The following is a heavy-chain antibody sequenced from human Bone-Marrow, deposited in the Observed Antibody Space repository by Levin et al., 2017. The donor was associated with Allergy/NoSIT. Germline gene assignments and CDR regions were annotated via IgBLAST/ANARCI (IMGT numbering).Heavy chain of an antibody. J-gene: IGHJ6*02. CDR2: IRSKAYGGTI. CDR3: TKWFSNYDYYYYGMDI. CDR1: GFPFVDYV. Sequence: SCSASGFPFVDYVMSWFRQTPGKGLEWVGFIRSKAYGGTIEYAASVKGRITISRDDSKSIAYLQMNSLKIEDTGVYYCTKWFSNYDYYYYGMDIWGQGTTVTVS. V-gene: IGHV3-49*03. D-gene: IGHD3-22*01.